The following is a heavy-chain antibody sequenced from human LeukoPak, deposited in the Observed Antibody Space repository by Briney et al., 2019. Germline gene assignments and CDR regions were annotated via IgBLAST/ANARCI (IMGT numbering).Heavy chain of an antibody. CDR2: LTSDGGST. CDR1: GFTFSSYG. V-gene: IGHV3-23*01. D-gene: IGHD6-6*01. CDR3: AKDGDIAARPLDY. Sequence: GGSLRLSCAASGFTFSSYGMSWVRQAPGKGLEWVSSLTSDGGSTEYADSVKGRFTISRDNSKNTLYLQMNSLRAEDTALYFCAKDGDIAARPLDYWGQGTLVTVSS. J-gene: IGHJ4*02.